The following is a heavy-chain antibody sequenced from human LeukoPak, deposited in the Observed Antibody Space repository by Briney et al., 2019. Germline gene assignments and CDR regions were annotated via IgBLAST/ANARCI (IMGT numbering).Heavy chain of an antibody. Sequence: PSETLSLTCTASGGSISSYYWSWVRQPPGKGLEWVGYIYYSGSTKYNPSLKSRVTISVDTSKNQFSLKLSSVTAADTAVYYCARIIVGATRNHYMDVWGKGTTVTVSS. CDR3: ARIIVGATRNHYMDV. CDR2: IYYSGST. CDR1: GGSISSYY. V-gene: IGHV4-59*08. D-gene: IGHD1-26*01. J-gene: IGHJ6*03.